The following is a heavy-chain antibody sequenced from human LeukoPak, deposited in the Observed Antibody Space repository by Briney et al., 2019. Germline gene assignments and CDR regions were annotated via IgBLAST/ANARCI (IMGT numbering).Heavy chain of an antibody. D-gene: IGHD3-9*01. V-gene: IGHV4-39*07. CDR3: ARDERSYDILTGYGAWYFDL. Sequence: SETLSLTCTVSGGSLSSSSYYWGWIRQPPGKGLEWIGSIYYSGSTNYNPSLKSRVTISVDTSKNQFSLKLSSVTAADTAVYYCARDERSYDILTGYGAWYFDLWGRGTLVTVSS. CDR1: GGSLSSSSYY. CDR2: IYYSGST. J-gene: IGHJ2*01.